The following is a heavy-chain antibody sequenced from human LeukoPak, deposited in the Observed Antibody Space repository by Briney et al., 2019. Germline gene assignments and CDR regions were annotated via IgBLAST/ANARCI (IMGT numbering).Heavy chain of an antibody. J-gene: IGHJ4*02. V-gene: IGHV4-31*03. D-gene: IGHD3-22*01. CDR1: GGSISSPGYY. Sequence: KTSETLSLTCNVSGGSISSPGYYWTWIRQHPGKGLEWIGYIYYSGSTYYNPSLKSRLTISKDTSKNQFSLKLSSVTAADTAVYFCARAPYHYDTSGYPKIEPLDYWGQGTLGTVSS. CDR3: ARAPYHYDTSGYPKIEPLDY. CDR2: IYYSGST.